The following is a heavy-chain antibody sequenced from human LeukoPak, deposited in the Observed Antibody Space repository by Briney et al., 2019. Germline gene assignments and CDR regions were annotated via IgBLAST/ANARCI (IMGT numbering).Heavy chain of an antibody. V-gene: IGHV4-39*07. J-gene: IGHJ6*03. D-gene: IGHD1-7*01. CDR1: GGSISSSSYY. Sequence: SETLSLTCTVSGGSISSSSYYWGWIRQPPGKGLEWIGSIYYSGSTYYNPSLKSRVTISVDTSKNQFSLKLSSVPAADTAVYYCASGRVELYYYYYMDVWGKGTTVTVSS. CDR2: IYYSGST. CDR3: ASGRVELYYYYYMDV.